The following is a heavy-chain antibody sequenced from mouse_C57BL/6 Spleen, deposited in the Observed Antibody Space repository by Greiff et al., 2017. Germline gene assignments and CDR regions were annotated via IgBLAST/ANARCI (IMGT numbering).Heavy chain of an antibody. CDR2: ISSGSSTI. Sequence: EVQVVESGGGLVKPGGSLKLSCAASGFTFSDYGMHWVRQAPEKGLEWVAYISSGSSTIYYADTVKGRFTISRDNAKNTLFLQMTSLRSEDTTMYYCARIILYYAMDYWGQGTSVTVSS. J-gene: IGHJ4*01. CDR3: ARIILYYAMDY. V-gene: IGHV5-17*01. CDR1: GFTFSDYG.